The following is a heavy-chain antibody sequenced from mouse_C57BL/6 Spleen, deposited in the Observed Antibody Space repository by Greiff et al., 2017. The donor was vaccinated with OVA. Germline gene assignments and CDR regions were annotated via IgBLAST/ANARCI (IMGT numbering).Heavy chain of an antibody. V-gene: IGHV1-53*01. CDR1: GYTFTSYW. Sequence: QVQLQPPGTELVKPGASVKLSCKASGYTFTSYWMHWVKQRPGQGLEWIGNINPSNGGTNYNEKFKSKATLTVDKSSSTAYMQLSSLTSEDSAVYYCARSTGGSSPYYFDYWGQGTTLTVSS. CDR2: INPSNGGT. J-gene: IGHJ2*01. D-gene: IGHD1-1*01. CDR3: ARSTGGSSPYYFDY.